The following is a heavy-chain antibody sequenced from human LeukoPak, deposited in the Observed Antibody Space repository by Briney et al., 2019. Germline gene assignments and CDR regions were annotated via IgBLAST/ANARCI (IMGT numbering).Heavy chain of an antibody. CDR1: GYTFTGYY. CDR3: ARDHEDSSSWYKVYYYYYYMDV. Sequence: ASVKVSCTASGYTFTGYYMHWVRQAPGQGLEWTGWINPNSGGTNYAQKFQGRVTMTRDTSISTAYMELSRLRSDDTAVYYCARDHEDSSSWYKVYYYYYYMDVWGKGTTVTISS. CDR2: INPNSGGT. V-gene: IGHV1-2*02. D-gene: IGHD6-13*01. J-gene: IGHJ6*03.